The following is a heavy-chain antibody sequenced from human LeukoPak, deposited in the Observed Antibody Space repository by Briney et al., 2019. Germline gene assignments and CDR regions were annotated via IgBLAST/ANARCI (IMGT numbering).Heavy chain of an antibody. Sequence: ASVKVSCKASGYTFTDYYMHWVRQAPGQGLEWMGWINPNSGGTSYAQKFQGRVTMTRDTSISTAYMELSGLRSDDTAVYFCARVGTSWYMEYWFDPWGQGTLVTVSS. CDR2: INPNSGGT. CDR1: GYTFTDYY. CDR3: ARVGTSWYMEYWFDP. V-gene: IGHV1-2*02. J-gene: IGHJ5*02. D-gene: IGHD6-13*01.